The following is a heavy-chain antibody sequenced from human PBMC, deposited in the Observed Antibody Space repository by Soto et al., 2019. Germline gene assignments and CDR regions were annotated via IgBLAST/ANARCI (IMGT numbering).Heavy chain of an antibody. J-gene: IGHJ4*02. V-gene: IGHV4-39*01. CDR2: IYYSGST. Sequence: SETLSLTCTVSGGYISSGGYYWGWIRQPPGKGQEWIGSIYYSGSTYYNPSLKSRVTISADTSKNQFSLKLSSVTAADTAVYYCARSMVATYYFDYWGQGTLVTVSS. CDR3: ARSMVATYYFDY. D-gene: IGHD5-12*01. CDR1: GGYISSGGYY.